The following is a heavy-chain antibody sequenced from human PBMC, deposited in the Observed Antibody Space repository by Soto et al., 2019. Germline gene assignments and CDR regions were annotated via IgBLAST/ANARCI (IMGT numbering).Heavy chain of an antibody. J-gene: IGHJ6*03. V-gene: IGHV1-2*04. Sequence: ASVKVSCKASGYTFTGYYMHWVRQAPGQGLEWMGWINPNSGGTNYAQKFQGWVTMTRDTSISTAYMELSRLRSDDTAVYYCARDSRTVTTGSYYCDYMDVWGKGSTVTVSS. CDR3: ARDSRTVTTGSYYCDYMDV. CDR2: INPNSGGT. CDR1: GYTFTGYY. D-gene: IGHD4-17*01.